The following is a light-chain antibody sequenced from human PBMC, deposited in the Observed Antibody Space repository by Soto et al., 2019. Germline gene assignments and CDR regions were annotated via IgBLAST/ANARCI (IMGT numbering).Light chain of an antibody. CDR3: SSYTGSRTYVV. V-gene: IGLV2-14*01. Sequence: QSVLTQPASVSGSPGQSITISCTGTSSDVGGYNYVSWYQQHPGKAPKLMIYDVSNRPSGVSNRFSGSKSGNTASLTISGLQGEDEADYYGSSYTGSRTYVVFGGGTKLTVL. CDR2: DVS. J-gene: IGLJ2*01. CDR1: SSDVGGYNY.